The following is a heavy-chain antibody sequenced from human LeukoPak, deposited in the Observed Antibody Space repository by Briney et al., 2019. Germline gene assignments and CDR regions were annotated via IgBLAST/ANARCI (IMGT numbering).Heavy chain of an antibody. CDR2: IYSGGSA. Sequence: GGFLRLSCAASGFTVSGNYMNWVRQAPGKGLEWVSVIYSGGSADYTDYVKGRFTISRDNSKNTLYLQMNNLRAEDTAVYYCAKDRDIILTGHGMDVWGQGTTVTVSS. CDR3: AKDRDIILTGHGMDV. J-gene: IGHJ6*02. V-gene: IGHV3-66*01. CDR1: GFTVSGNY. D-gene: IGHD3-9*01.